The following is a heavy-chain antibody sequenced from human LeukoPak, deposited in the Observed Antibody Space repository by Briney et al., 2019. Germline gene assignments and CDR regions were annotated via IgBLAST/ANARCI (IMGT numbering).Heavy chain of an antibody. Sequence: SVKVSCKASGGTFSSYAISWVRQAPGQGLEWMGGIIPIFGTANYAQKFQGRVTITTDESTSTAYMELSSLRSEDTAVYYCARGRYSSSPFDYWGQGTLVTVSS. V-gene: IGHV1-69*05. CDR3: ARGRYSSSPFDY. D-gene: IGHD6-6*01. CDR1: GGTFSSYA. J-gene: IGHJ4*02. CDR2: IIPIFGTA.